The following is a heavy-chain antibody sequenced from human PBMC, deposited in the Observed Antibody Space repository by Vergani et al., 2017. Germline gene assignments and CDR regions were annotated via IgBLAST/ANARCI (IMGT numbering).Heavy chain of an antibody. D-gene: IGHD6-13*01. J-gene: IGHJ6*02. CDR1: GYTFRNYG. CDR3: ARGELRRSSSWYVYYYGMDV. Sequence: QVHLVHSGAVVKKPGASVKVSCEGSGYTFRNYGISWVRQAPGEGLEWLGWSSVYNGETKFAQKIQGRVTLTRDTSTDTAYMEMGSLRSDDTAVYYCARGELRRSSSWYVYYYGMDVWGQGTTVTVSS. CDR2: SSVYNGET. V-gene: IGHV1-18*04.